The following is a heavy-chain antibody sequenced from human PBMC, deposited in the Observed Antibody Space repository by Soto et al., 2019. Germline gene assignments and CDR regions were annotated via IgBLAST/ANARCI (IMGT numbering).Heavy chain of an antibody. CDR1: GYTFTDYA. J-gene: IGHJ4*02. Sequence: WASVKGSCKASGYTFTDYAMHWVRQAPGQGLEWMGWINAGNGNTKYSQKFQGRVTITRDTSASTAYMELSSLRSEDTAVYYCARDILFDYWGQGTLVTVSS. CDR3: ARDILFDY. D-gene: IGHD2-15*01. V-gene: IGHV1-3*01. CDR2: INAGNGNT.